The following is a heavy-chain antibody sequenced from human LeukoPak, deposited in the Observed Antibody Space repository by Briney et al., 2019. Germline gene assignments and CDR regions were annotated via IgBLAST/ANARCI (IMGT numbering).Heavy chain of an antibody. CDR2: ISGGSGDT. V-gene: IGHV1-3*01. CDR3: ARDSPSATVLYGMDV. J-gene: IGHJ6*02. Sequence: ASVKVSCKASGYIFTNYAMHWVRQAPGQRLEWMGRISGGSGDTKYSQKFQDRVTITRDTSASTAYMELSSLRSEDTAVYYCARDSPSATVLYGMDVWGQGTTVTVSS. CDR1: GYIFTNYA. D-gene: IGHD4-17*01.